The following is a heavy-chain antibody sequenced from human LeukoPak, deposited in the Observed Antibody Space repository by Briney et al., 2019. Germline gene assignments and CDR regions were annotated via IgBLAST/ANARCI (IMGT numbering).Heavy chain of an antibody. CDR3: ARSGDSSGYYDY. V-gene: IGHV1-69*13. J-gene: IGHJ4*02. CDR1: GGTFSSYA. CDR2: IIPIFGTA. D-gene: IGHD3-22*01. Sequence: GASVNVSCKASGGTFSSYAISWVRQAPGQGLEWMGGIIPIFGTANYAQTFQGRVTITADESTSTAYMELSSLRSEDTAVYYCARSGDSSGYYDYWGQGTLATVSS.